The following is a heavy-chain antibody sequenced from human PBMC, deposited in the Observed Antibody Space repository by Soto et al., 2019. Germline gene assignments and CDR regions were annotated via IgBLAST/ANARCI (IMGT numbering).Heavy chain of an antibody. V-gene: IGHV3-66*01. D-gene: IGHD3-22*01. CDR2: IYSGGST. Sequence: GGSLRLSCAASGFTVSSNYMSWVRQVPGKGLEWVSVIYSGGSTHYADSVKGRFTISRDNSKNTQYLQMSSLRADDTAVYYCVKGEYYYDSSGYYPFDYWGQGTLVTVSS. CDR3: VKGEYYYDSSGYYPFDY. CDR1: GFTVSSNY. J-gene: IGHJ4*02.